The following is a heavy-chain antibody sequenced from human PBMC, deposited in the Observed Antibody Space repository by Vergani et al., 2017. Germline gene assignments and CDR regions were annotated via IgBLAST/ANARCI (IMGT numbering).Heavy chain of an antibody. J-gene: IGHJ5*02. Sequence: QVQLQESGPGLVKPSQTLSLTCTVSGGSISSGSYYWSWIRQPAGKGLEWIGRIYTSGSTNYNPSLKSRVTISVDTSKNQFTLKLSSVTAADTAVYYCARGGQKNGFDRWGQGTLVTVSS. D-gene: IGHD3-16*01. V-gene: IGHV4-61*02. CDR2: IYTSGST. CDR3: ARGGQKNGFDR. CDR1: GGSISSGSYY.